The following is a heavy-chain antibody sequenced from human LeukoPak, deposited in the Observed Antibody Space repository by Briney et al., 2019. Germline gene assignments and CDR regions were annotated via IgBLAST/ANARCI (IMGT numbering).Heavy chain of an antibody. Sequence: PGGSLRLSCAASGFTFSGYWMHWVRQAPGKGLVWVSRINSDGSSTSYADSVKGRFTISRDNAKNTLYLQMNSLRAEDTAVYYCARSYCSSTSCYSGNYWGQGTLVTVSS. J-gene: IGHJ4*02. CDR3: ARSYCSSTSCYSGNY. D-gene: IGHD2-2*02. CDR2: INSDGSST. CDR1: GFTFSGYW. V-gene: IGHV3-74*01.